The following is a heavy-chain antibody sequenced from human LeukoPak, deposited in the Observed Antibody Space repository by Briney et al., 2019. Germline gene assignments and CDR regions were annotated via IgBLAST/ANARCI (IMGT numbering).Heavy chain of an antibody. V-gene: IGHV3-30*04. J-gene: IGHJ4*02. CDR1: GFTFSSYA. CDR3: ARDWGDY. CDR2: ISYDGSNK. D-gene: IGHD3-16*01. Sequence: GGSLRLSCAASGFTFSSYAMHWVRQAPGKGLEWVAVISYDGSNKYYADSVKGRFTISRDNSKNTLYLQMNSLRAEDTAVYYCARDWGDYWGQGTLVTASS.